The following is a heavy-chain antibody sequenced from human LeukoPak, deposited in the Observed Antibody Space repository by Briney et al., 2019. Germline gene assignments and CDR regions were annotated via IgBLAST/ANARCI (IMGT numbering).Heavy chain of an antibody. CDR1: GGSISSYY. D-gene: IGHD6-13*01. V-gene: IGHV4-59*08. CDR2: IYYSGST. CDR3: ASSPGIAAAGSFDP. J-gene: IGHJ5*02. Sequence: SETLSLTCTVSGGSISSYYWSWIRQPPGKGLEWIGYIYYSGSTNYNPSLKSRVTISVDTSRNQFSLKLSSVTAADTAVYYCASSPGIAAAGSFDPWGQGTLVTVSS.